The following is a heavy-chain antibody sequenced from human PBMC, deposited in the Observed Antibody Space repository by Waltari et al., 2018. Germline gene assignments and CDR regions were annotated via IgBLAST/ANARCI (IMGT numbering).Heavy chain of an antibody. CDR2: IYYSGST. D-gene: IGHD6-13*01. V-gene: IGHV4-39*07. J-gene: IGHJ5*02. Sequence: QLQPQESGPGLVKPSETPSLTCTVSGGPISSISYYWGWIRQPPGKGLEWIGSIYYSGSTYYNPSLKSRVTISVDTSKNQFSLKLSSVTAADTAVYYCARDSSSSRGEGFDPWGQGTLVTVSS. CDR3: ARDSSSSRGEGFDP. CDR1: GGPISSISYY.